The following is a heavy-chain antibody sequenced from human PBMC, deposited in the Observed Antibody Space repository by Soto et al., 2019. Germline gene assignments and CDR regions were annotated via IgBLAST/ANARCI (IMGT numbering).Heavy chain of an antibody. J-gene: IGHJ1*01. V-gene: IGHV1-18*04. D-gene: IGHD1-1*01. Sequence: QVQLVQSGAEVKKPGASVKVSCKASGYTFTSYGISWVRQAPGQGLEWMGWISAYNGNTNYAQKLKGRVTMTTDTSTSTAYMELRSLRSDDTAVYYCARRQLEPILAEYFQHWGQGTLVTVSS. CDR1: GYTFTSYG. CDR3: ARRQLEPILAEYFQH. CDR2: ISAYNGNT.